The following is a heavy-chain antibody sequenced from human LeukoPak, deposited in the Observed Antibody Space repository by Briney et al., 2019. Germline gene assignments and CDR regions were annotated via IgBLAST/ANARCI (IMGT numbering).Heavy chain of an antibody. CDR1: GYTFTSYG. D-gene: IGHD3-22*01. CDR2: ISAYKGNT. CDR3: ARAVVYYYDSSGYPSYYYYMDV. V-gene: IGHV1-18*01. Sequence: GASVKVSCKASGYTFTSYGISWVRQAPGQGLEWMGWISAYKGNTNYAQKLQGRVTMTTDTSTSTAYMELRSLGSADTAVYYCARAVVYYYDSSGYPSYYYYMDVWGKGTPVTVSS. J-gene: IGHJ6*03.